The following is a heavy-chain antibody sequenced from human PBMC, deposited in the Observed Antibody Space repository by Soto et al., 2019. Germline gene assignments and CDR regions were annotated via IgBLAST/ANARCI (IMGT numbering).Heavy chain of an antibody. CDR1: GFTFSSYA. V-gene: IGHV3-23*01. D-gene: IGHD2-2*01. J-gene: IGHJ6*02. Sequence: PGGSLRLSCAASGFTFSSYAMSWVRQAPGKGLGWVSAISGSGGSTYYADSVKGRFTISRDNSKNTLYLQMNSLRAEDTTVYYCAKDHDIVVVPAAVNYYYYGMDVWGQGTTVTVSS. CDR2: ISGSGGST. CDR3: AKDHDIVVVPAAVNYYYYGMDV.